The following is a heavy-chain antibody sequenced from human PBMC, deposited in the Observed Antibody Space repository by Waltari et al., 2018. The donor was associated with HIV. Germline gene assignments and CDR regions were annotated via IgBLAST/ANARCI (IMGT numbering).Heavy chain of an antibody. CDR3: ARMVYGGEYYYDSSGYYFDY. CDR1: GGSISSSNW. D-gene: IGHD3-22*01. J-gene: IGHJ4*02. CDR2: IYHSGST. V-gene: IGHV4-4*02. Sequence: QVQLQESGPGLVKPSGTLSLTCAVSGGSISSSNWWSWVRQPPGKGLEWIGEIYHSGSTNYNPSLKSRVTISVDKSKNQFSLKLSSVTAADTAVYYCARMVYGGEYYYDSSGYYFDYWGQGTLVTVSS.